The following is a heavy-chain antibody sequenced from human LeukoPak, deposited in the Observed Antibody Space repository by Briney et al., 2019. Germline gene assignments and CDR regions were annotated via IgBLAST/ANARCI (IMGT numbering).Heavy chain of an antibody. J-gene: IGHJ4*02. CDR2: FYSGGST. V-gene: IGHV4-61*10. Sequence: SSETLSLTCSVSGGSISSGGYYWSWIRQPAGKGLEWIGHFYSGGSTQYNPSLRSRVTISVEASKNQFSLRLSSVTAADTAVYYCARVTGYMTEDYFDYWGQGTLITVSS. D-gene: IGHD6-13*01. CDR1: GGSISSGGYY. CDR3: ARVTGYMTEDYFDY.